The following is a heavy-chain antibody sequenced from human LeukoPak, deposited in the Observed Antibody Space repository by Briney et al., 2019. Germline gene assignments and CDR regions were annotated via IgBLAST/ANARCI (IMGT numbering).Heavy chain of an antibody. V-gene: IGHV4-34*01. J-gene: IGHJ4*02. CDR1: GGSFSGYY. Sequence: SETLSLTCAVYGGSFSGYYWSWIRQPPGKGLEWIGEINHSGSTNYNPSLKSRVTISVDTSKNQFSLKLSSVTAADTAVYYCARAGDFWSGYSDYWGQGTLVTVSS. CDR2: INHSGST. D-gene: IGHD3-3*01. CDR3: ARAGDFWSGYSDY.